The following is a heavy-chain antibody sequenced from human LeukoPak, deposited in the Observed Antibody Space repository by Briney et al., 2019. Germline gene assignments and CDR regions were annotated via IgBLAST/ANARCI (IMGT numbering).Heavy chain of an antibody. V-gene: IGHV4-39*01. CDR3: VGNSDY. CDR1: GGSISSSGYY. Sequence: NTTETLSLTCTVSGGSISSSGYYWGWIRQPPGKGLEWIGSMYYSGNTYYNPSLKSRVTISVDTSKSQFSLRLSSVTAADTAVYYCVGNSDYWGQGTLVTVSS. CDR2: MYYSGNT. J-gene: IGHJ4*02.